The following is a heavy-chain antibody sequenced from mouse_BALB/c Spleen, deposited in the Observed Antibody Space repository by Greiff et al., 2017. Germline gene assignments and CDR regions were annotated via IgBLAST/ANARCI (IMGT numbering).Heavy chain of an antibody. CDR1: GFTFSNYW. CDR2: IRLKSNNYAT. Sequence: EVMLVESGGGLVQPGGSMKLSCVASGFTFSNYWMNWVRQSPEKGLEWVAEIRLKSNNYATHYAESVKGRFTISRDDSKSSVYLKMNNLRAEDTGIYYCTRRRTGSFDYWGQGTTLTVSS. V-gene: IGHV6-6*02. J-gene: IGHJ2*01. CDR3: TRRRTGSFDY. D-gene: IGHD4-1*01.